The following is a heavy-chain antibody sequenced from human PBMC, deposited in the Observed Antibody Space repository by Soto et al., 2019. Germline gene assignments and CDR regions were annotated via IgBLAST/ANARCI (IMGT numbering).Heavy chain of an antibody. CDR1: GFTFSSYA. D-gene: IGHD3-16*01. Sequence: QVQLVESGGGVVQPGRSLRLSCAASGFTFSSYAMHWVRQSPGKGLEWVAVISYDGSNKYYADSVKGRFTISRDNSKHTLYLQMNSLRAEDTAVYYCARRGYGMDVWGQGTTVTVSS. CDR3: ARRGYGMDV. V-gene: IGHV3-30-3*01. CDR2: ISYDGSNK. J-gene: IGHJ6*02.